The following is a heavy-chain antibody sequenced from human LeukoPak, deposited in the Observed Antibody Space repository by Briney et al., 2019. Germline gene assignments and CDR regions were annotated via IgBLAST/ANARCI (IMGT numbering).Heavy chain of an antibody. Sequence: SETLSLTCAVYGVSFSGYYWSWIRQPPGKGLEWIGEINHSGSTNYNPSLKSRVTISVDTSKNQFSLKLSSVTAADTAVYYCARGLRGIAAAGTRVNWFDPWGQGTLVTVSS. V-gene: IGHV4-34*01. D-gene: IGHD6-13*01. CDR1: GVSFSGYY. J-gene: IGHJ5*02. CDR3: ARGLRGIAAAGTRVNWFDP. CDR2: INHSGST.